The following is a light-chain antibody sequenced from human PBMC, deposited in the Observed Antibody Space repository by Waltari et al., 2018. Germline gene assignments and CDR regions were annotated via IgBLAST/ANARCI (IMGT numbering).Light chain of an antibody. CDR2: DVN. J-gene: IGLJ2*01. V-gene: IGLV2-14*03. CDR3: CSQSSFNGVI. Sequence: QSALTQPASVSGSPGQSIPISCTGSSSHVGGDDSVSWYQDHPGQAPKVIIYDVNNRPSVVSDGFSGSKSGNTASLTISGLQAEDEADYYCCSQSSFNGVIFGGGTKLTVL. CDR1: SSHVGGDDS.